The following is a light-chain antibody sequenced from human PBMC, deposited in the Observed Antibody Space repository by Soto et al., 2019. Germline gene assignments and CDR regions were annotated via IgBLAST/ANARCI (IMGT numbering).Light chain of an antibody. CDR3: QQCRNWPRT. J-gene: IGKJ4*01. V-gene: IGKV3-15*01. CDR1: QNVYNN. Sequence: ITLCRATLSVYPGEGATLSCKASQNVYNNLAWYQQRPGQPPRLLIYDASTRATGISARFSGSGYGTEFTLTISSLQSEDFAVYFCQQCRNWPRTFGGGTKVDI. CDR2: DAS.